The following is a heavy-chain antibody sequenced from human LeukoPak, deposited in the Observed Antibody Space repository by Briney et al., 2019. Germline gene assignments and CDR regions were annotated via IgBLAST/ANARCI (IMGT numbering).Heavy chain of an antibody. Sequence: SETLSLTCTVSGGSISSYYWSWIRQPPGKGLEWIGNIYNSKSSNYNPSLKSRVTISVDSSKKQFSLKLISVTAADTAVYYCARQVGYASPFDYWGQGTLVTVSS. J-gene: IGHJ4*02. D-gene: IGHD5-12*01. CDR1: GGSISSYY. V-gene: IGHV4-59*08. CDR2: IYNSKSS. CDR3: ARQVGYASPFDY.